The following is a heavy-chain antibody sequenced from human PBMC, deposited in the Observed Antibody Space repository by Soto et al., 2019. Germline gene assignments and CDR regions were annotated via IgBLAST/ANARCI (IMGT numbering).Heavy chain of an antibody. Sequence: GGSLRLSCAASGFTFSSYAMHWVRQAPGKGLEWVAAISYDGSNKYYADSVKGRFTISRDNSKNTLYLQMNSLRADDTDVYYCARGPSSLTRFDYWGQGTLVTVSS. CDR2: ISYDGSNK. CDR1: GFTFSSYA. J-gene: IGHJ4*02. D-gene: IGHD2-2*01. CDR3: ARGPSSLTRFDY. V-gene: IGHV3-30-3*01.